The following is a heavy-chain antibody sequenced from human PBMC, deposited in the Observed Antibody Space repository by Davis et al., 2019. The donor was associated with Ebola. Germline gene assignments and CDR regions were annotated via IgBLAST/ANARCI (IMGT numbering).Heavy chain of an antibody. CDR3: AITLNYYDSGTYYPDY. CDR2: IIPILGTV. CDR1: EGTFSSYA. V-gene: IGHV1-69*11. Sequence: SVKVSCKASEGTFSSYAISWVRQAPGQGLEWMGRIIPILGTVNHAQNFQDRVTITADESTTTAYMELTRLRSEDTAMYYCAITLNYYDSGTYYPDYWGQGTLVTVSS. D-gene: IGHD3-10*01. J-gene: IGHJ4*02.